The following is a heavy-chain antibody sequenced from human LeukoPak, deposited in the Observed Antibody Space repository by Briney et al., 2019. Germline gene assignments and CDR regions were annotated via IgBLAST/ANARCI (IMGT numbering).Heavy chain of an antibody. Sequence: SETLSLTCTVSGGSISSYYWSWIRQPAGKGLEWVGRIYSSGTTNYSPSLKSRVTMSVDTSKNQFSLKLSSVTAADTAVYYCARATLRRYCSSTSCYKDPNWFDPWGQGTLVTVSS. J-gene: IGHJ5*02. CDR2: IYSSGTT. D-gene: IGHD2-2*02. CDR3: ARATLRRYCSSTSCYKDPNWFDP. CDR1: GGSISSYY. V-gene: IGHV4-4*07.